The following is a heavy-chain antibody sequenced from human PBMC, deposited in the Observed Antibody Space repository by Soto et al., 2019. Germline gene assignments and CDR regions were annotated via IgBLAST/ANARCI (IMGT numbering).Heavy chain of an antibody. J-gene: IGHJ4*02. CDR2: INTDGSTT. D-gene: IGHD3-16*01. Sequence: EVQLVESGGGLVQPGGSLRLSCAASGFTFSNYWMHWVHQAPGKGPVWVSRINTDGSTTNYADSVKGRFTISRDNAKNTLYLQTNSLGAEDTAVYYCARDLGGYASHWGQGTLVTVSS. CDR3: ARDLGGYASH. CDR1: GFTFSNYW. V-gene: IGHV3-74*01.